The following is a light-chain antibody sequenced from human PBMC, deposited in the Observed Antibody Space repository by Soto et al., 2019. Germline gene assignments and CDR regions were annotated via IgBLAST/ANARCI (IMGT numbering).Light chain of an antibody. CDR1: HSVSSRY. J-gene: IGKJ5*01. Sequence: IVLTQSPGTLSLSPGERATLSCRASHSVSSRYLAWYKQKPGQAPRLISYGASSRATGIPDRVSCSGSGTEFTLTITRLEPEDFEVYYCQQYGSSSITFGQGTRLEIK. CDR3: QQYGSSSIT. CDR2: GAS. V-gene: IGKV3-20*01.